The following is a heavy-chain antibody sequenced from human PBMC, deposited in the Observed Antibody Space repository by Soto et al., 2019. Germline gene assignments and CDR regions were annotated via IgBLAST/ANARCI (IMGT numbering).Heavy chain of an antibody. J-gene: IGHJ4*02. CDR1: GFTFSSFA. D-gene: IGHD6-19*01. Sequence: EVQLLESGGGLVQPGGSLRLSCAASGFTFSSFAMSWVRQAPGKGLEWVSAIGSRGDSTYYADSVKGRFTISRDNSKNTLDLQMNSLRAEDTAVYYCAKDLIYGYNSGRPFASWGQGTLVTVSS. CDR2: IGSRGDST. CDR3: AKDLIYGYNSGRPFAS. V-gene: IGHV3-23*01.